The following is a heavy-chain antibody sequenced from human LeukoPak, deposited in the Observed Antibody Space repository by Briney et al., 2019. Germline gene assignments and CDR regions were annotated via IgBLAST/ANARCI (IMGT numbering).Heavy chain of an antibody. Sequence: SETLSLTCTVSGGSISIYYWTWIRQPPGKGLEWIGYIYYSGSTNYNPSLKSRVTISVDTSKNQFSLKLSSVTAADTAVYYCARQGDHNWFDPWGQGTLVTVSS. CDR3: ARQGDHNWFDP. V-gene: IGHV4-59*08. CDR2: IYYSGST. CDR1: GGSISIYY. D-gene: IGHD3-16*01. J-gene: IGHJ5*02.